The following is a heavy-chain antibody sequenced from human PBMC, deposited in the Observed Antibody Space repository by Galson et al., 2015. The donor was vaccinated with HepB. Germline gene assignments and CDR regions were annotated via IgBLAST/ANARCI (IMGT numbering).Heavy chain of an antibody. CDR1: GYTLTELS. Sequence: SVKVSCKVSGYTLTELSMHWVRQAPGKGLEWMGGFDPEDGEIIYAQKFQGRVTMTEDTSRDTAYMELSSLRSEDTAVYYCATGAPNGDYVGYYYNYGLDVWGQGTTVTVSS. CDR3: ATGAPNGDYVGYYYNYGLDV. CDR2: FDPEDGEI. V-gene: IGHV1-24*01. D-gene: IGHD4-17*01. J-gene: IGHJ6*02.